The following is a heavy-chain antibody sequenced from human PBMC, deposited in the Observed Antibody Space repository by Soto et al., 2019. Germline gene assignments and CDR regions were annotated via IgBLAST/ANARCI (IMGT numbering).Heavy chain of an antibody. J-gene: IGHJ5*02. D-gene: IGHD3-10*01. V-gene: IGHV1-69*13. CDR2: IIPIFGTA. CDR3: AREGYYYGSGSPRWFDP. CDR1: GGTFSSYA. Sequence: SVKVSCKASGGTFSSYAISWVRQAPGQGLEWMGGIIPIFGTASYAQKFQGRVTITADESTSTAYMELSSLRSEDTAVYYCAREGYYYGSGSPRWFDPWGQGTLVTVSS.